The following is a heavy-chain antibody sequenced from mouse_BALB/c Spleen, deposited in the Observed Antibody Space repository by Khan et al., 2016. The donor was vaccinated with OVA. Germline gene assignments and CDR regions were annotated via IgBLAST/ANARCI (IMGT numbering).Heavy chain of an antibody. Sequence: EVQLQESGPELVKPGASVKMSCKASGYTFTSYVMHWVKQKPGQGLEWIGYINPYNDDTKYNEIFKDKATLTSDKSSTTAYMELSSLTSEDSAVYYCARSTATLAMDYWGQGTSGTVSS. CDR3: ARSTATLAMDY. V-gene: IGHV1S136*01. CDR2: INPYNDDT. J-gene: IGHJ4*01. D-gene: IGHD1-2*01. CDR1: GYTFTSYV.